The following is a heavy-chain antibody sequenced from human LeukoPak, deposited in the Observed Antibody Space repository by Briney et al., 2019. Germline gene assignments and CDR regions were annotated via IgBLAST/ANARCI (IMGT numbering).Heavy chain of an antibody. J-gene: IGHJ5*02. D-gene: IGHD6-19*01. CDR1: VDSISRSTYY. CDR2: INHSGST. V-gene: IGHV4-39*07. CDR3: ARGRKRRGIAVAGTSWFDP. Sequence: PSESLSLTCTVSVDSISRSTYYWAWIRQPPGKGLEWIGEINHSGSTNYNPSLKSRVTISVDTSKNQFSLKLSSVTAADTAVYYCARGRKRRGIAVAGTSWFDPWGQGTLVTVSS.